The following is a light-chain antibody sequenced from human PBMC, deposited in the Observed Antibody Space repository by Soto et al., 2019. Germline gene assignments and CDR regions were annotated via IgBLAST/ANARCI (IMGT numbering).Light chain of an antibody. Sequence: QAVVTQPPSASGTPGQRVTISCSGSSSNIGTNYVYWYQQLPGTAPKLLIYSNNQRPSGVPDRFSGSKSGTSASLASSGVRSEDEADYSCAAWDGSLSGQVFGGGTKVTVL. CDR2: SNN. CDR3: AAWDGSLSGQV. V-gene: IGLV1-47*02. J-gene: IGLJ3*02. CDR1: SSNIGTNY.